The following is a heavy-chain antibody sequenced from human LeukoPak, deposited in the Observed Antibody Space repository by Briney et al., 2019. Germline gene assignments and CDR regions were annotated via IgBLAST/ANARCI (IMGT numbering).Heavy chain of an antibody. Sequence: GGSLRLSCAASGFTFSSYWMSWVRQAPGKGLERVANIKQDGSEKYYVDSVKGRFTISRDNAKNSLYLQMNSLRAEDTAVYYCARSHTGDSSGYYFRYYYYMDVWGKGTTVTVSS. J-gene: IGHJ6*03. CDR2: IKQDGSEK. V-gene: IGHV3-7*01. CDR3: ARSHTGDSSGYYFRYYYYMDV. CDR1: GFTFSSYW. D-gene: IGHD3-22*01.